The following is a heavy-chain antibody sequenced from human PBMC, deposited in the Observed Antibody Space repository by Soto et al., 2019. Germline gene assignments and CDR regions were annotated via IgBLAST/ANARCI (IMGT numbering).Heavy chain of an antibody. D-gene: IGHD4-17*01. CDR2: IHYSGST. CDR1: GDSISSYY. Sequence: SETLSLTCTVSGDSISSYYWSWIRQPPGKGLEWIGYIHYSGSTNYNPSLKSRVTISVDTSKNQFSLRLSSVTAADTAVYYCARHETLRGDYDYWGQGTLVTVSS. V-gene: IGHV4-59*08. J-gene: IGHJ4*02. CDR3: ARHETLRGDYDY.